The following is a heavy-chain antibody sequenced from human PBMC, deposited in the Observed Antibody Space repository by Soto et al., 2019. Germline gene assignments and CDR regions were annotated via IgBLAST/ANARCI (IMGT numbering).Heavy chain of an antibody. V-gene: IGHV4-59*01. CDR2: IYYSGST. J-gene: IGHJ6*03. CDR1: GGSISSYY. CDR3: AREVYYYMDV. Sequence: QVQLQESGPGLVKPSETLSLTCTVSGGSISSYYWSWIRQPPGKGLEWIGYIYYSGSTNYNPSLKSRVTISVDTSKNQFSLKLSSVTAADTAVYYCAREVYYYMDVWGKGTTVTVSS.